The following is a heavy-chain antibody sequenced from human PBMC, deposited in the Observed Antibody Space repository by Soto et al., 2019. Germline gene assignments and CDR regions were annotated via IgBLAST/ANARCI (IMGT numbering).Heavy chain of an antibody. Sequence: QVQLVQSGAEVKKPGASVKVSCKASGYTFTSYGISWVRQAPGQGLEWMGWISAYNGNTKSAQKLQGRVTTTTDTSTSTAYMELRSLRSEDTAVYYCARDLGGSYYAPVDYWGQGTLVTVSS. CDR3: ARDLGGSYYAPVDY. D-gene: IGHD1-26*01. CDR1: GYTFTSYG. CDR2: ISAYNGNT. V-gene: IGHV1-18*01. J-gene: IGHJ4*02.